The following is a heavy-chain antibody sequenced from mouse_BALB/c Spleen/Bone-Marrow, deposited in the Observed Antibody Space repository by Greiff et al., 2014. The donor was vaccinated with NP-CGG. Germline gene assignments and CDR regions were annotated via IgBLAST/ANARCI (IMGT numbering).Heavy chain of an antibody. CDR2: IGVGGTYT. D-gene: IGHD1-1*01. CDR1: GFSFSGYG. CDR3: ARPFTTVVATVFAY. V-gene: IGHV5-6*02. Sequence: DEMLVESGGDLVKPGGSLKLSCAASGFSFSGYGMSWVRQTPDKRLEWVATIGVGGTYTYYPDSVKGRFTISRDNAKNTLYLRMSSLKSEDTAMYYCARPFTTVVATVFAYWGQGTLVTVSA. J-gene: IGHJ3*01.